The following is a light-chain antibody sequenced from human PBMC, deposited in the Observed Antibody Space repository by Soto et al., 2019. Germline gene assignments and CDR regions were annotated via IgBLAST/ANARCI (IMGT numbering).Light chain of an antibody. CDR1: QSFDNY. V-gene: IGKV3-20*01. Sequence: EIVLTQSPGTLSLSPGERATLSCRASQSFDNYLAWYQQKPGKAPRLLFYRASTRATGIPDRFSGSGSGTDFTLTISSLEPEDFAVYYCQQYGSSPPITFGQGTRVEIK. J-gene: IGKJ5*01. CDR2: RAS. CDR3: QQYGSSPPIT.